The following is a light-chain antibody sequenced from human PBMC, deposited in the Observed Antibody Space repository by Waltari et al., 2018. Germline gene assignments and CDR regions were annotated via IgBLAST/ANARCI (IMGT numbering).Light chain of an antibody. J-gene: IGKJ1*01. Sequence: DIQMTQSPPSLSASVGDRVPITCRASQTINNWLAWYQQKPGKAPKLLIYKASTLESGVPSRFSGSGSGTEFTLTISSLQPGDFATYYCQQFSSFPWTFGHGTKVEIK. CDR1: QTINNW. CDR3: QQFSSFPWT. CDR2: KAS. V-gene: IGKV1-5*03.